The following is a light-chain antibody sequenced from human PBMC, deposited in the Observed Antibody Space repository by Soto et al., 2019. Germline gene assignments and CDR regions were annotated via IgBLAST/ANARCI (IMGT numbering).Light chain of an antibody. CDR1: SNDVGGYNF. V-gene: IGLV2-11*01. J-gene: IGLJ2*01. CDR3: SSYAGSYTLV. Sequence: QAVLTQPRSVSGSPGQSVTISCTGTSNDVGGYNFVSWYQQHPGKVPKLFIYDVNRRPSGVPDRFSGSKSGNTASLTISGLQAEDEADYYCSSYAGSYTLVFGGGTKVTVL. CDR2: DVN.